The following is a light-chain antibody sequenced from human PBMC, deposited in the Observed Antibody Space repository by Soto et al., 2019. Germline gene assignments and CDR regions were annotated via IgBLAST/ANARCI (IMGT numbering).Light chain of an antibody. CDR2: AAS. J-gene: IGKJ5*01. V-gene: IGKV1-39*01. CDR1: QSIGGY. Sequence: DIQMTQSPSSLSASVGDRVTITCRASQSIGGYLTWYQQLPGKAPKLRIFAASGLQRGVPSRFSGSGSGTDFTLTISSLQPEDFATYECQQSYSSPITFGQGTRLEIK. CDR3: QQSYSSPIT.